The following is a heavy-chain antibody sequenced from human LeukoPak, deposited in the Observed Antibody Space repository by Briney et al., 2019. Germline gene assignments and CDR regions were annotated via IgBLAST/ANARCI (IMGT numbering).Heavy chain of an antibody. CDR2: ISGSGGST. J-gene: IGHJ4*02. CDR1: GFTFSSFA. V-gene: IGHV3-23*01. Sequence: GGSLRLSCAASGFTFSSFAMNWVRQAPGKGLEWVSAISGSGGSTYYADSVKGRFTISRDNSKNTLYLQMNSLRAEDTALYYCAKARIMITFGGGSFDYWGQGTLVTVSS. CDR3: AKARIMITFGGGSFDY. D-gene: IGHD3-16*01.